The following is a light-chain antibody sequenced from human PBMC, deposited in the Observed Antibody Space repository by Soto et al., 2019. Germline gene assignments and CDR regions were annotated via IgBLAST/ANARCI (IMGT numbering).Light chain of an antibody. CDR2: SNN. CDR1: SSNIGSNT. Sequence: QAVVTRPPSASGTPGQRVTISCSGSSSNIGSNTVNWYQQLPGTAPKLLIYSNNQRPSGVPDRFSGSKSGTSASLAISGLQSEDEADYYCAAWDDSLNGGVFGGGTKLTVL. J-gene: IGLJ2*01. CDR3: AAWDDSLNGGV. V-gene: IGLV1-44*01.